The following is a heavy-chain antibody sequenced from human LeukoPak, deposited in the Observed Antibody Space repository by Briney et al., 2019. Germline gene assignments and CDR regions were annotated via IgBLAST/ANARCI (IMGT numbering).Heavy chain of an antibody. CDR2: TFYKRST. Sequence: PSETLSLTCTVSGGSISINTYYWGWIRQSPGKGLYCIGSTFYKRSTYYNPSLKSRVTISVDTSKNHFSLQLSSVTAADTAVYYCARSRYYDGSGYFFDYWGQGILVTVSS. D-gene: IGHD3-22*01. CDR3: ARSRYYDGSGYFFDY. V-gene: IGHV4-39*01. CDR1: GGSISINTYY. J-gene: IGHJ4*02.